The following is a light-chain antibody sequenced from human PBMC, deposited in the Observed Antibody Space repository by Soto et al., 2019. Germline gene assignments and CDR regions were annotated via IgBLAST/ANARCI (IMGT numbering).Light chain of an antibody. CDR2: KAS. Sequence: DIHMTQSPSTLSASVGDRVTITCRASQSISSWLAWYQQKPGKAPKLLIYKASTLESGVPSRFSGSGSGTEFTLTISSLQPDDFATYYCQQYNSYSRTCGQGTKVEIK. CDR1: QSISSW. J-gene: IGKJ1*01. CDR3: QQYNSYSRT. V-gene: IGKV1-5*03.